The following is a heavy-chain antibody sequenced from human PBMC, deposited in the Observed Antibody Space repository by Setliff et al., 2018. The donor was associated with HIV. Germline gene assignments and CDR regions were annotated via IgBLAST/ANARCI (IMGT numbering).Heavy chain of an antibody. D-gene: IGHD3-3*01. Sequence: ASVKVSCKASGFNLINDSISWVRQAPGQGLEWMGWINPYNDYINYAEKCEGRVTMTIDTSTSKAYMELRSRRSVDTAVYYCVGLYGFWGAYYGYYFDYWGQGTLVTVSS. CDR1: GFNLINDS. J-gene: IGHJ4*02. CDR3: VGLYGFWGAYYGYYFDY. CDR2: INPYNDYI. V-gene: IGHV1-18*01.